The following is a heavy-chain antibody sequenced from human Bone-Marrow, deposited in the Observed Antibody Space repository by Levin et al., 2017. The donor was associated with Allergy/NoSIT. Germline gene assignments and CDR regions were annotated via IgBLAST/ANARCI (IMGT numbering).Heavy chain of an antibody. CDR2: IYTNGSP. D-gene: IGHD4-11*01. Sequence: SETLSLTCTVSGGSITSHYWSWVRQPAGKGLEWVGRIYTNGSPNYNPSLKSRVTMSVDTSKNQFSLKLNSVTAADTAVYYCARVTGTPSWFDPWGQGTLVIVSS. V-gene: IGHV4-4*07. J-gene: IGHJ5*02. CDR3: ARVTGTPSWFDP. CDR1: GGSITSHY.